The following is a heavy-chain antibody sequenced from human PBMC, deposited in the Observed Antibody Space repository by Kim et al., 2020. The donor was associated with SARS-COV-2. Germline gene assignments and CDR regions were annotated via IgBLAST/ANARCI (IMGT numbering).Heavy chain of an antibody. D-gene: IGHD1-26*01. Sequence: AQGFNGRFVFSLDTSVITAYLQISSLKAEDTAVYYCARDPIEAWVRHFDYWGQGTLVTVSS. V-gene: IGHV7-4-1*02. CDR3: ARDPIEAWVRHFDY. J-gene: IGHJ4*02.